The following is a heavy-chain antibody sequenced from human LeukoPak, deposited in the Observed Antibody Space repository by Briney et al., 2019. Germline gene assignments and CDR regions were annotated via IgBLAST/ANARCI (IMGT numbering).Heavy chain of an antibody. CDR1: GFTFSSYW. CDR3: ATFSYAGNAGGSVGP. Sequence: PGGSLRLSCAASGFTFSSYWMSWVRQAPGKGLEWVANIKQDGSEKYYVDSVKGRFTISRDNSKNTVYLQMNSLRAEDTAVYYCATFSYAGNAGGSVGPWGQGTLVTVSS. V-gene: IGHV3-7*03. D-gene: IGHD4-23*01. J-gene: IGHJ5*02. CDR2: IKQDGSEK.